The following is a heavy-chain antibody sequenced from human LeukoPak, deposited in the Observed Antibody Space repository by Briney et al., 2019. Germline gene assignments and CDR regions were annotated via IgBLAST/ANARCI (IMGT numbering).Heavy chain of an antibody. Sequence: SGTLSLTCTVSGGSISSYYWSWIRQPPGKGLEWIGYIYYSGSTNYNPSLKSRVTISVDTSKNQFSLKLSSVTAADTAVYYCAGSPGSGAYFDYWGQGTLVTVSS. CDR3: AGSPGSGAYFDY. V-gene: IGHV4-59*01. CDR2: IYYSGST. CDR1: GGSISSYY. J-gene: IGHJ4*02. D-gene: IGHD3-10*01.